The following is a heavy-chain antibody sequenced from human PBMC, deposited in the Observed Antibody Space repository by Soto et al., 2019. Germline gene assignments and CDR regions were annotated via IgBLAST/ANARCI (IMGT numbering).Heavy chain of an antibody. D-gene: IGHD3-9*01. V-gene: IGHV4-59*08. Sequence: SETLSLTCTVSGGSISSYYWSWIRQPPGKGLEWIGYIYYSGSTNYNPSLKSRVTISVDTSKNQFSLKLSSVTAADTAVYYCARRGDILTGYLDDYYYMDVWGKGTTVTVSS. CDR1: GGSISSYY. J-gene: IGHJ6*03. CDR2: IYYSGST. CDR3: ARRGDILTGYLDDYYYMDV.